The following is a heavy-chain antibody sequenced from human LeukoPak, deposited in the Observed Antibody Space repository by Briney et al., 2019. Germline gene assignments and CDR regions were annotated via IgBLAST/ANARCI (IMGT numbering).Heavy chain of an antibody. CDR3: ARERGYTYNFDY. CDR1: GFTFSSYN. D-gene: IGHD5-18*01. Sequence: PGGSLRLSCAASGFTFSSYNINWVRQAPGKGLEWVSSISSSSSYIYYADSVKGRFTISRDNAKNSLYLQMNSLRAEDTAVYYCARERGYTYNFDYWGQETLVTVSS. J-gene: IGHJ4*02. V-gene: IGHV3-21*01. CDR2: ISSSSSYI.